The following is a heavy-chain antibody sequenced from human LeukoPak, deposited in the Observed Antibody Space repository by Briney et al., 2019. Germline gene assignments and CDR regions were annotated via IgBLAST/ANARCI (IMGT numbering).Heavy chain of an antibody. J-gene: IGHJ4*02. CDR1: GLTFNNYW. D-gene: IGHD6-19*01. V-gene: IGHV3-74*01. CDR3: ARVSIGWYHFDY. CDR2: IRTDGLET. Sequence: HSGGSLRLSCAASGLTFNNYWMHWVRQAPGQGLVWVSRIRTDGLETSYADSVKGRFTVSRDNAKNTLYLQINSLRAEDTAVYYCARVSIGWYHFDYWGQGTLVTVSS.